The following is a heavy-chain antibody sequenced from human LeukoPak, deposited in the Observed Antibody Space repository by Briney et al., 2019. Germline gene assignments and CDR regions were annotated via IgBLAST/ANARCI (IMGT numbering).Heavy chain of an antibody. CDR3: ARVWDGYNHGFPHYFDY. CDR1: GGSISSGDYY. V-gene: IGHV4-30-4*01. Sequence: PSETLSLTCTVSGGSISSGDYYWSWIRQPPGKGLEWIGYIYYSGSTYYNPSLKSRVTISVDTSKNQFSLKLSSVTAADTAVYYCARVWDGYNHGFPHYFDYWGQGTLVTVSS. J-gene: IGHJ4*02. CDR2: IYYSGST. D-gene: IGHD5-24*01.